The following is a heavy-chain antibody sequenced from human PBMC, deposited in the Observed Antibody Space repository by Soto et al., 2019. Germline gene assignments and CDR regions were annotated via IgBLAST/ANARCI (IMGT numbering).Heavy chain of an antibody. CDR1: GFTFSAHG. CDR3: AREGGGGSARYFDY. J-gene: IGHJ4*02. Sequence: QAQLVEFGGGVVQPGRSLRLSCAVSGFTFSAHGMHWVRQAPGKGLEWVAVIWYDGGTKYHADPVKGRFTISRDNSKNILYLQMNGLRVEDTAVYYFAREGGGGSARYFDYWGQGTPVTVSS. V-gene: IGHV3-33*01. CDR2: IWYDGGTK. D-gene: IGHD6-25*01.